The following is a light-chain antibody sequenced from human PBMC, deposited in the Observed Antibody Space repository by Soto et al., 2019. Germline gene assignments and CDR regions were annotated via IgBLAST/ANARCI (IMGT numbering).Light chain of an antibody. V-gene: IGKV3-20*01. CDR2: GAS. CDR3: QQYGSSPPT. CDR1: QSVSSSY. J-gene: IGKJ1*01. Sequence: EIVLTQSPGTLSLSPGERATLSCRASQSVSSSYLAWYQQKPGQAPRLLIYGASSRATGIPDRFSGSGSGTDFTLTISRLEPEDFAVYYCQQYGSSPPTFGQRDQGGYQ.